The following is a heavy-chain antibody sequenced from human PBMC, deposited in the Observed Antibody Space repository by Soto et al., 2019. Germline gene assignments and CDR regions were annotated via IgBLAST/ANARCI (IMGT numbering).Heavy chain of an antibody. CDR3: ARDGDYYDSSGYYGPGTYFDY. D-gene: IGHD3-22*01. V-gene: IGHV4-61*01. CDR1: GGSVSSGSYY. Sequence: SETLSLTCTVSGGSVSSGSYYWIWIRQPPGKGLEWIGYIYYSGSTNYNPSLKSRVTISVDTSKNQFSLKLSSVTAADTAVYYCARDGDYYDSSGYYGPGTYFDYWGQGTLVTVSS. J-gene: IGHJ4*02. CDR2: IYYSGST.